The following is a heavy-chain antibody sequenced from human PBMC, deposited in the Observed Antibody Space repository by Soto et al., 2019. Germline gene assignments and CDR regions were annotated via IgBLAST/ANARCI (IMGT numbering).Heavy chain of an antibody. D-gene: IGHD4-4*01. Sequence: QVQLVQSGAEVKKPGASVKVSCKASGYTFTSYDINWVRQATGQGLEWMGWMNPNSGNTGYAQKFQGRVTMTRNTSKSTANIELSSLRSKDTAVYYCARPRSFYSNYGLSALDPWGQGTLVTVSS. CDR3: ARPRSFYSNYGLSALDP. J-gene: IGHJ5*02. V-gene: IGHV1-8*01. CDR1: GYTFTSYD. CDR2: MNPNSGNT.